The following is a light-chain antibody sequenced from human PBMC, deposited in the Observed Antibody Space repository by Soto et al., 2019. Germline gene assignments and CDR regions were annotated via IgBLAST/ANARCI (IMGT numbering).Light chain of an antibody. CDR1: QSFSTY. CDR2: GIS. J-gene: IGKJ4*01. CDR3: QKYNTAPPT. Sequence: DIQMTQSPSTLSASVGDRVTITCRASQSFSTYLAWYQQKPGKVPKLLISGISTLQSGVPSRFSGSGYGTEFTLTISNLQPEDVATYYCQKYNTAPPTFGGGTKVDIK. V-gene: IGKV1-27*01.